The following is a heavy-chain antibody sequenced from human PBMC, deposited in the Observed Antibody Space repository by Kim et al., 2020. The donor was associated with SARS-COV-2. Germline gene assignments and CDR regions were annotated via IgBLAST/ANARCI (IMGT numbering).Heavy chain of an antibody. D-gene: IGHD3-10*01. CDR1: GFTFSSYA. CDR3: AKLERSMVRGVRDAFDY. J-gene: IGHJ4*02. V-gene: IGHV3-23*01. Sequence: LSLTCAASGFTFSSYAMSWVRQAPGKGLEWVSAISGSGGSTYYADSVKGRFTISRDNSKNMLYLQMNSLRAEDTAVYYCAKLERSMVRGVRDAFDYWGQGTLVTVSS. CDR2: ISGSGGST.